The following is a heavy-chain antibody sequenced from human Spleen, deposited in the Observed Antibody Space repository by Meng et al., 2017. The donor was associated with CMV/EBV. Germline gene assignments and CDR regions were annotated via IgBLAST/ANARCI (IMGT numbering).Heavy chain of an antibody. CDR1: GFSFSIYS. CDR2: ISTTRGTI. D-gene: IGHD1-26*01. Sequence: GESLKISCAASGFSFSIYSMSWVRQAPGKGLEWVSSISTTRGTIYYADSVRGRFAISRDNAKHSLYLRMTSLRAEDTAVYYCWGVGATTGMNDYWGQGTLVTVSS. CDR3: WGVGATTGMNDY. J-gene: IGHJ4*02. V-gene: IGHV3-21*01.